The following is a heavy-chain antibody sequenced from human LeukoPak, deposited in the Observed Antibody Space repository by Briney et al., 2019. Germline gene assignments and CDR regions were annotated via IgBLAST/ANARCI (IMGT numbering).Heavy chain of an antibody. CDR1: GFTFSSYG. J-gene: IGHJ4*02. CDR2: ISYDGSNT. D-gene: IGHD3-22*01. V-gene: IGHV3-30*03. Sequence: GGSLRLSCAASGFTFSSYGMHWVRQAPGKGLEWVALISYDGSNTYYTDSVKGRFTISRDNAKNSLYLQMNSLRAEDTAVYYCARGDSGSGYYYDYWGQGTLVTVSS. CDR3: ARGDSGSGYYYDY.